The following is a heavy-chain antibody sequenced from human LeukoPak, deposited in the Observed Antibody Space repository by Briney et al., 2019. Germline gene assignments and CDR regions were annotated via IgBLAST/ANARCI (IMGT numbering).Heavy chain of an antibody. CDR1: GGSFSGYY. D-gene: IGHD3-3*02. V-gene: IGHV4-34*01. CDR2: INHSGST. CDR3: AVRFSIVSYFDY. J-gene: IGHJ4*02. Sequence: PSETLSLTCAVYGGSFSGYYWSWIRQPPGKGLEWIGEINHSGSTNYNPSLKSRVTISVDTSKNQFSLKLSSVTAADTAVYYCAVRFSIVSYFDYWGQGTLVTVSS.